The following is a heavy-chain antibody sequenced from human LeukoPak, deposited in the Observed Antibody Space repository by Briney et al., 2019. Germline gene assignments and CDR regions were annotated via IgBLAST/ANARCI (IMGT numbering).Heavy chain of an antibody. J-gene: IGHJ4*02. D-gene: IGHD5-18*01. CDR3: ARGVPLYGYHYGLDY. CDR2: IWFDGSNK. CDR1: GFTFSNHG. V-gene: IGHV3-33*01. Sequence: GGSLRLSCAASGFTFSNHGMHWVRQAPGKGLEWVTFIWFDGSNKNYIDSVKGRFSISRDNYKHTLYLQMNSLRVEDAAVYYCARGVPLYGYHYGLDYWGQGTMVTVSS.